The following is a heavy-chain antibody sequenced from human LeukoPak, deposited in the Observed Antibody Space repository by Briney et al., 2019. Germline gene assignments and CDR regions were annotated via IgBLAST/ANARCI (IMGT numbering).Heavy chain of an antibody. CDR3: ASFYPSGSYLGR. Sequence: ASMKVSCKASGYIFTGYYMHWVRQAPGQGLEWMGWINPHSGVTHYAQSFQGRVTMTTDTSIGTAFLELNRLTSDDAAVYYCASFYPSGSYLGRWGQGTLVTVSS. V-gene: IGHV1-2*02. J-gene: IGHJ4*02. D-gene: IGHD3-10*01. CDR2: INPHSGVT. CDR1: GYIFTGYY.